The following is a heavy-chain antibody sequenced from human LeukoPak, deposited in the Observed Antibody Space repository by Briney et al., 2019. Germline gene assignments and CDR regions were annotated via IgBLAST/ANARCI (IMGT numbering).Heavy chain of an antibody. CDR1: GFTFSSYA. Sequence: GSLRLSCAASGFTFSSYAMSWVRQPPGKGLEWIGEINHSGSTNYNPSLKSRVTISVDMSKNQFSLKLSSVTAADTAVYYCARGPTYYYDSSGYYPFDYWGQGTLVTVSS. CDR2: INHSGST. CDR3: ARGPTYYYDSSGYYPFDY. J-gene: IGHJ4*02. V-gene: IGHV4-34*01. D-gene: IGHD3-22*01.